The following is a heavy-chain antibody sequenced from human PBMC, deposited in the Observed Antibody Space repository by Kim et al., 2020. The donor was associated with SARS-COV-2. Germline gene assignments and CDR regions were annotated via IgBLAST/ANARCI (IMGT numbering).Heavy chain of an antibody. J-gene: IGHJ3*01. CDR2: IWYEGSNK. CDR3: ARGSNAFDF. CDR1: GFTFSRYG. Sequence: PGGSLRLSCAVSGFTFSRYGMHWVRQAPGKGLEWVAAIWYEGSNKYYADSVKGRFTFSRDNSKNTIYLQMNSLRVEDTAVYYCARGSNAFDFWGQGRMVTVSS. D-gene: IGHD3-10*01. V-gene: IGHV3-33*01.